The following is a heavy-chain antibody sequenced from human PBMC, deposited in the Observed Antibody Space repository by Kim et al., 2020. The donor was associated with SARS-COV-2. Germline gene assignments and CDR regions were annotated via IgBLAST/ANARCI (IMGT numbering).Heavy chain of an antibody. CDR3: ARDFAFYGGNSDYYYYGMDV. CDR1: GGSISSYY. V-gene: IGHV4-59*01. Sequence: SENLSLTCTVSGGSISSYYWSWIRQPPGKGLEWIGYIYYSGSTNYNPSLKSRVTISVDTSKNQFSLKLSSVTAADTAVYYCARDFAFYGGNSDYYYYGMDVWGQGATVTVSS. CDR2: IYYSGST. J-gene: IGHJ6*02. D-gene: IGHD4-17*01.